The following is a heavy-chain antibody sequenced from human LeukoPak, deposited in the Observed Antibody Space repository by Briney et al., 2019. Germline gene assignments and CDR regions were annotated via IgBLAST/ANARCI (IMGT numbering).Heavy chain of an antibody. Sequence: SETLSRTCTVSAGSISSSSYYWRCIRQPPGKGLEMIRSIYYSGSTYYNPSLKGRVTISVDTSKNQFSLKLSSVTAADTAVYYCARQAAGITMIVVVTTGGAFDIWGQGTMVTVSS. J-gene: IGHJ3*02. CDR1: AGSISSSSYY. CDR2: IYYSGST. V-gene: IGHV4-39*01. CDR3: ARQAAGITMIVVVTTGGAFDI. D-gene: IGHD3-22*01.